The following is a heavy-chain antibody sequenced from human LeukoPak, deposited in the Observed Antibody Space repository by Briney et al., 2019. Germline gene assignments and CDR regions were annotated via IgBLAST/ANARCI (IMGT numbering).Heavy chain of an antibody. D-gene: IGHD6-19*01. Sequence: GGSLRLSCAASGFNFRSYWMSWVRQAPGKGLEWVANIKQDGKGKYYVDSVKGRFTISRDNARNSLYLQMNSLRAEDTAVYYCARAEQWLVGAYYFDYWGQGTLVTVSS. V-gene: IGHV3-7*01. CDR2: IKQDGKGK. J-gene: IGHJ4*02. CDR1: GFNFRSYW. CDR3: ARAEQWLVGAYYFDY.